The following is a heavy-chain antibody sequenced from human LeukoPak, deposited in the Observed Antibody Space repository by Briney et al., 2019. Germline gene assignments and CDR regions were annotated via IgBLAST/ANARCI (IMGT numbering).Heavy chain of an antibody. Sequence: GGSLRLSCAASGFTFSSYAMSWVRQAPGKGLEWVSTISGSGGSTYYADSVKGRFTISRDNSKNTLYLQMNNLRVEDTAVFYCARDFCSGGSCYPDAFDIWGQGTMVTVSS. CDR3: ARDFCSGGSCYPDAFDI. CDR2: ISGSGGST. CDR1: GFTFSSYA. J-gene: IGHJ3*02. D-gene: IGHD2-15*01. V-gene: IGHV3-23*01.